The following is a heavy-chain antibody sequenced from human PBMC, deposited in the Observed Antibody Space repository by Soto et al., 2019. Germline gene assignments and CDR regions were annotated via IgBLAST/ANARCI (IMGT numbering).Heavy chain of an antibody. Sequence: QVQLQESGPGLVKPSQTLSLTCIVSGGSISSGGYYWSWIRQHPGKGLEWIGYIYYSGSTYYNPSLKSRVTISVDTSKNQFSLKLSSVTAADTAVYYCARDGTIAAAGTGGMDVWGQGTTVTVSS. D-gene: IGHD6-13*01. CDR2: IYYSGST. CDR3: ARDGTIAAAGTGGMDV. V-gene: IGHV4-31*03. CDR1: GGSISSGGYY. J-gene: IGHJ6*02.